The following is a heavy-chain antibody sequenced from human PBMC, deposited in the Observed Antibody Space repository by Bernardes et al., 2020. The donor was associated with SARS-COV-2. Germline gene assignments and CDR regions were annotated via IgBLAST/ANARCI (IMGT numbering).Heavy chain of an antibody. V-gene: IGHV3-48*03. D-gene: IGHD5-18*01. CDR2: ISSRATTT. J-gene: IGHJ3*02. Sequence: GGSLRLSCAASGFTFSDYEMNWVRQAPGKGLEWVSYISSRATTTYYADSVKGRFTSSRDNAKNSLFLQLNSLRAEDTAVYYCTSLVPVTGNSYYTPKHDAFDIWGPGTMVTVSS. CDR1: GFTFSDYE. CDR3: TSLVPVTGNSYYTPKHDAFDI.